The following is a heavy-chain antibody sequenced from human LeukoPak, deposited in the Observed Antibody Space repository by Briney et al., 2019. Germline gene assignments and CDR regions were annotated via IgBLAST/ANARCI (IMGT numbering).Heavy chain of an antibody. CDR3: AKSLGLGATYAFDI. D-gene: IGHD1-26*01. CDR2: ISGSGGST. CDR1: GFTFSSYG. Sequence: GGSLRLSCAAAGFTFSSYGMSWVRQAPGKGLEGVSAISGSGGSTYYADSVKGRFTISRDNSKNTLYLQMNSLRAEDTAVYYCAKSLGLGATYAFDIWGQGTMVTVSS. V-gene: IGHV3-23*01. J-gene: IGHJ3*02.